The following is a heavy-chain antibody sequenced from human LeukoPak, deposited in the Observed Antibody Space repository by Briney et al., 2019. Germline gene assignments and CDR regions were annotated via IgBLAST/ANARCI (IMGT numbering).Heavy chain of an antibody. Sequence: GGSLRLSCAASGFTFSIYWMSWVRQAPGKGLEWVANIKQDGSEKYYVDSVKGRFTISRDNAKNSLYLQMNSLRAEDTAVYYCARDNSNPRDYYYYGMDVWGQGTTVTVSS. CDR1: GFTFSIYW. CDR3: ARDNSNPRDYYYYGMDV. D-gene: IGHD4-11*01. V-gene: IGHV3-7*01. CDR2: IKQDGSEK. J-gene: IGHJ6*02.